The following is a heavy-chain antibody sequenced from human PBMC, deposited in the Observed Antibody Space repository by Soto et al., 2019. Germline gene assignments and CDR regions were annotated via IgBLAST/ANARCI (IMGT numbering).Heavy chain of an antibody. CDR3: AQSPQWLGPYNWFDP. V-gene: IGHV1-8*01. Sequence: QVQLVQSGAEVKKPGASVKVSCKASGYTFTSYDINWVRQATGQGLEWMGWMNPNSGNTGYAQKFQGRVTMTRNTAISTAYMELSSLRSEDTAVYYCAQSPQWLGPYNWFDPWGQGTLVTVSS. CDR2: MNPNSGNT. J-gene: IGHJ5*02. D-gene: IGHD6-19*01. CDR1: GYTFTSYD.